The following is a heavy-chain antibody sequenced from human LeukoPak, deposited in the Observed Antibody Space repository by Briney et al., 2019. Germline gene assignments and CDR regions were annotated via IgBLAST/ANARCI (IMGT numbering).Heavy chain of an antibody. D-gene: IGHD3-9*01. V-gene: IGHV4-4*07. J-gene: IGHJ3*02. CDR1: SPTNTHH. Sequence: SPTNTHHWNSIPHPTHKQTHRLEPIYTSANTNYNPSLNTRVTMSVDPPNNQYSLKLSTVTAADTAVYYCAREVYYDIFTGYPAPFDISGQGTMVTVSS. CDR3: AREVYYDIFTGYPAPFDI. CDR2: IYTSANT.